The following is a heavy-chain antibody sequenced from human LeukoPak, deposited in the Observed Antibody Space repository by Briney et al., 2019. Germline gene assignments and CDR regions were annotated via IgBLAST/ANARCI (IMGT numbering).Heavy chain of an antibody. Sequence: GASVKVSCKASGYTFTSYAMHWVRQAPGQRLEWMGWINAGNGNTKYSQKFQGRVTITRDTSASTAYMELSSLRSEDTAVYYCARGIEYYYDSSGSSRDAFDIWGQGTMVTVSS. D-gene: IGHD3-22*01. J-gene: IGHJ3*02. CDR2: INAGNGNT. CDR1: GYTFTSYA. CDR3: ARGIEYYYDSSGSSRDAFDI. V-gene: IGHV1-3*01.